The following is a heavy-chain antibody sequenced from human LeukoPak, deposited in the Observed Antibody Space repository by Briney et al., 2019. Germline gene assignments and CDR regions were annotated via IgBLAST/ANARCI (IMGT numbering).Heavy chain of an antibody. V-gene: IGHV4-34*01. Sequence: SETLSLTCAVYSGSFSGYYWNWMRQTPGKGREWIGEINHSGSTNYNPSLKRRVTISVDTSKNQFSLKQSSVTAADTAISYCARWEFYYDSSGYKTYYSDYWGQGTLVTVSS. CDR1: SGSFSGYY. CDR3: ARWEFYYDSSGYKTYYSDY. CDR2: INHSGST. J-gene: IGHJ4*02. D-gene: IGHD3-22*01.